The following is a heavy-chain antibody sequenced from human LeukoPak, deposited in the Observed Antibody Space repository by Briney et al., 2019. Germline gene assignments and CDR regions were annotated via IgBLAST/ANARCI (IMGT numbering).Heavy chain of an antibody. CDR2: ISRSGGST. V-gene: IGHV3-23*01. Sequence: GGSLKLSCAASGFTFSSNAMSWVRQAPGKGLEWVSTISRSGGSTNYAESVQGRVTISRDNSKNTLYLQMNSLRAEDQAVYYCAKDVTLTDVPRYFDYWGQGTLVTVSS. CDR3: AKDVTLTDVPRYFDY. CDR1: GFTFSSNA. D-gene: IGHD7-27*01. J-gene: IGHJ4*02.